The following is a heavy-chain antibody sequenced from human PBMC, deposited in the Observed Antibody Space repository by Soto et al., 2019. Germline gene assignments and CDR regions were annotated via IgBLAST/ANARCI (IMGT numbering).Heavy chain of an antibody. V-gene: IGHV4-31*03. D-gene: IGHD3-22*01. Sequence: QVQLQESGPGLVKPSQTLSLTCTVSGGSISNSGYYWSWIRQRPGKGLDWIGYIYYSGTTYYNPSLKTRLTISVDTSKNEFSLNLSSVTAADTAVYYCAIATMNFYERSGYYFDDWGQGSLVTVSS. CDR1: GGSISNSGYY. J-gene: IGHJ4*02. CDR2: IYYSGTT. CDR3: AIATMNFYERSGYYFDD.